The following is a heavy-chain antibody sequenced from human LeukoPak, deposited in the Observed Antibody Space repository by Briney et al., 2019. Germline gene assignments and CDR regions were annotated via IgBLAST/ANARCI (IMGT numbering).Heavy chain of an antibody. V-gene: IGHV1-18*01. CDR2: ISAYNGNT. CDR1: GYTFTIYG. J-gene: IGHJ4*02. CDR3: ARGEYCSSISCYELYYFDY. Sequence: GASVRVSCTASGYTFTIYGISWVRQAPGQGLEWMGWISAYNGNTNYAQKLQGRVTMTTDTSTSTAYMELRSLRSDDTAVYYCARGEYCSSISCYELYYFDYWGQGTLVTVSS. D-gene: IGHD2-2*01.